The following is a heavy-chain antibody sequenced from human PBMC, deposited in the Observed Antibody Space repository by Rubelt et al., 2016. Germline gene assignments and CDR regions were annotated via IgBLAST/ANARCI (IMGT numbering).Heavy chain of an antibody. V-gene: IGHV3-11*05. D-gene: IGHD3-3*01. Sequence: RLSCAASGFTFSDYYMSWIRQAPGKGLEWVSYISSSSSYTNYADSVKGRFTISRDNAKNSLYLQMNSLRAEDTAVYYCARDRRFLEWTLYGMDVWGQGTTVTVSS. J-gene: IGHJ6*02. CDR1: GFTFSDYY. CDR2: ISSSSSYT. CDR3: ARDRRFLEWTLYGMDV.